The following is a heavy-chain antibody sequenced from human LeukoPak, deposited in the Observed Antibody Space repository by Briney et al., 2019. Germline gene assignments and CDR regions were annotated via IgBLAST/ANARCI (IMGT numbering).Heavy chain of an antibody. J-gene: IGHJ3*02. V-gene: IGHV3-30*14. Sequence: GGSLRLSCAASGFTFSSYAMHWVRQAPGKGLERVAVISYDGSNKYYADSVKGRFTISRDNSKNTLYLQMNSLRAEDTAVYYCAKGGGVPAAISYDDAFDIWGQGTMVTVSS. CDR2: ISYDGSNK. CDR1: GFTFSSYA. CDR3: AKGGGVPAAISYDDAFDI. D-gene: IGHD2-2*01.